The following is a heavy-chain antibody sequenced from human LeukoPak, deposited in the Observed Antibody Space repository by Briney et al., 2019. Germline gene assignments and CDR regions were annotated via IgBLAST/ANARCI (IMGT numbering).Heavy chain of an antibody. Sequence: PSETLSLTCTVSGGSICSYYWSWIRQLPGKGLEWLGYIYSSGGTNYNPALKSRVTMSADTSKNQFSLKLSSVTAADTAVYYCARAPYSGNYYINAFDIWGQGTMVTVSS. J-gene: IGHJ3*02. CDR3: ARAPYSGNYYINAFDI. V-gene: IGHV4-59*01. D-gene: IGHD1-26*01. CDR1: GGSICSYY. CDR2: IYSSGGT.